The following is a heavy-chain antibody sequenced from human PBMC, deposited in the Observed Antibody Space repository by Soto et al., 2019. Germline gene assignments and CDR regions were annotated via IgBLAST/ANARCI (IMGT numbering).Heavy chain of an antibody. V-gene: IGHV3-30*18. CDR3: SNVGLRGGAFDI. D-gene: IGHD2-15*01. J-gene: IGHJ3*02. CDR2: ISYDGSNK. CDR1: GFTFSSYG. Sequence: QVQLVESGGGVVQPGRSLRLSSAASGFTFSSYGMHWVRQAPGKGLGWVAVISYDGSNKYYADSVKGRFTISRDNSKNTLYRQMKSLVAVETGGYYCSNVGLRGGAFDIWGQGTMVTVSS.